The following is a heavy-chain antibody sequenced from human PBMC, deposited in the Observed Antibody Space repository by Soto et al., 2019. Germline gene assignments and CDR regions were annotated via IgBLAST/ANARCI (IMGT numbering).Heavy chain of an antibody. D-gene: IGHD6-19*01. Sequence: GGSLRLSCAPSGFSFRSYGMTWVRQAPGKGLEWVSSISGGGGTTYYADSVKGRFTISRDNPKNTLYLQMHSLRAEDTAVYYCAKRTAYDSGDFDYWGQGTLVTVSS. CDR1: GFSFRSYG. V-gene: IGHV3-23*01. J-gene: IGHJ4*02. CDR3: AKRTAYDSGDFDY. CDR2: ISGGGGTT.